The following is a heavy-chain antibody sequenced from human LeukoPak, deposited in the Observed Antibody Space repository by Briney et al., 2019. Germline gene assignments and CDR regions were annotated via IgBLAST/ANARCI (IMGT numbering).Heavy chain of an antibody. D-gene: IGHD1-14*01. CDR1: GGSISDDY. Sequence: PSETLSLTCTVSGGSISDDYWSWLRQPPGKGLEWIAYIHYSGTTNYNPSLKSRVTISIDTSKKQFSLKVSSVTAADTAVYYCARHRKEYFQHWGQGTLVTVSS. CDR3: ARHRKEYFQH. CDR2: IHYSGTT. V-gene: IGHV4-59*01. J-gene: IGHJ1*01.